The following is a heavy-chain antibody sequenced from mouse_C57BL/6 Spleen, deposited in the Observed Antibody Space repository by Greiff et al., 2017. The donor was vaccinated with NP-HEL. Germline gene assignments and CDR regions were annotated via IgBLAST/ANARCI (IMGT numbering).Heavy chain of an antibody. CDR2: IYPRSGNT. V-gene: IGHV1-81*01. CDR3: ASSVANWDQAWFAY. J-gene: IGHJ3*01. D-gene: IGHD4-1*01. CDR1: GYTFTSYG. Sequence: VQLQQSGAELARPGASVKLSCKASGYTFTSYGISWVKQRTGQGLEWIGEIYPRSGNTYYNEKFKGKATLTADKSSSTAYMELRSLTSEDSAVYFCASSVANWDQAWFAYWGQGTLVTVSA.